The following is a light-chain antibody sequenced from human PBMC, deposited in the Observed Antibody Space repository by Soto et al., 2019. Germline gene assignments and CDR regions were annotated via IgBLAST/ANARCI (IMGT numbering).Light chain of an antibody. J-gene: IGLJ1*01. CDR2: DVN. CDR1: SSDVGGYNY. Sequence: QSALTQPHSVSGSPVQSVAISCSGTSSDVGGYNYVSWYQQHPGKAPKLIIFDVNKRPSGVPDHFSGSKSGSTASLTISGLQAEDEADYYCCSYGGSFYVVGTGTKVT. CDR3: CSYGGSFYV. V-gene: IGLV2-11*01.